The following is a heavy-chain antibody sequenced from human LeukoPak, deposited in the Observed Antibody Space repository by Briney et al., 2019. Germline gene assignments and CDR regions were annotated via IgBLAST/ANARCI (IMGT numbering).Heavy chain of an antibody. CDR1: GFTFSSWW. J-gene: IGHJ6*02. V-gene: IGHV3-7*01. CDR3: AKEGGSYYGMDV. Sequence: GGSLRLSCAASGFTFSSWWMSWVRQAPGKGLEWVANIKKDGREKYYVDSVKGRFTISRDNAKNSLYLQMNSLRAEDTAVYYCAKEGGSYYGMDVWGQGTTVTVSS. CDR2: IKKDGREK. D-gene: IGHD1-26*01.